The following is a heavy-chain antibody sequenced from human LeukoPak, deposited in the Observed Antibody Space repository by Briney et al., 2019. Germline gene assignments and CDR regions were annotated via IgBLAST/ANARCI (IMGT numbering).Heavy chain of an antibody. Sequence: ASVKVSCKASGYTFDNYGISWVRQAPGQGLEWLGWISAYDGNTNYANKLQGRVTMTTDASTSTAFMELRSLTSDDTAVYFCARDFGMFTISHGDAFAIWGQGTVLTVSS. V-gene: IGHV1-18*01. D-gene: IGHD5-24*01. J-gene: IGHJ3*02. CDR3: ARDFGMFTISHGDAFAI. CDR1: GYTFDNYG. CDR2: ISAYDGNT.